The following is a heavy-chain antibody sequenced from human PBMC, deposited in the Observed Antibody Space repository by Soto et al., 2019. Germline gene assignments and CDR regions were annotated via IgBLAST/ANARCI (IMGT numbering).Heavy chain of an antibody. J-gene: IGHJ4*02. CDR3: ARTNAHYYYDSSGYLGAPFYFDY. D-gene: IGHD3-22*01. CDR2: INHSGST. V-gene: IGHV4-34*01. Sequence: PSETLSLTCAVYGESFSGYYWSWIRQPPGKGLEWIGEINHSGSTNYNPFLKSRVTISVDTSKNQFSLKLSSATAADTAVYYCARTNAHYYYDSSGYLGAPFYFDYWGQGTRVTVCS. CDR1: GESFSGYY.